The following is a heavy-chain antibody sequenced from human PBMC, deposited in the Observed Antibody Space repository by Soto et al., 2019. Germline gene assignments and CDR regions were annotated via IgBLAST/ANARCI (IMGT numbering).Heavy chain of an antibody. D-gene: IGHD6-19*01. CDR2: IYHSGST. V-gene: IGHV4-38-2*01. CDR1: GYSISGGYY. J-gene: IGHJ4*02. Sequence: SETLSLTCAVSGYSISGGYYWGWIRQPPGKGLEWIGSIYHSGSTNYNPSLKSRVTMSVDTSKNQFSLKLSSVTAADTAVYYCARKSSAWSSDYWGQGTLVTVSS. CDR3: ARKSSAWSSDY.